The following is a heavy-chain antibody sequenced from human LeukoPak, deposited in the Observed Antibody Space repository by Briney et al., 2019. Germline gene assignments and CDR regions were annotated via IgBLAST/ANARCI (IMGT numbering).Heavy chain of an antibody. V-gene: IGHV1-69-2*01. Sequence: ASVKISCKVSGYTFTDYYMRWVQQAPGKGLEWMGLVDPEDGETIYAEKFQGRVTITADTSTDTAYMELSSLRSEDTAVYYCATGGGATFDYWGQGTLVTVSS. J-gene: IGHJ4*02. D-gene: IGHD1-26*01. CDR2: VDPEDGET. CDR3: ATGGGATFDY. CDR1: GYTFTDYY.